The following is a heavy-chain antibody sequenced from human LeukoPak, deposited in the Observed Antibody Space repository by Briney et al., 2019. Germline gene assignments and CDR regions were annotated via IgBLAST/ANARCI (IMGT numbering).Heavy chain of an antibody. CDR2: ISSSSSYI. V-gene: IGHV3-21*01. J-gene: IGHJ3*02. CDR3: ASEWELRAFDI. D-gene: IGHD1-26*01. CDR1: GFTFSSYS. Sequence: GGSLRLSCAASGFTFSSYSMNWVRQAPGKGLEWVSSISSSSSYIYYADSVKGRFTISRDNAKNSLYLQMNSLRAEDTAVYYCASEWELRAFDIWGQGTMVTVSS.